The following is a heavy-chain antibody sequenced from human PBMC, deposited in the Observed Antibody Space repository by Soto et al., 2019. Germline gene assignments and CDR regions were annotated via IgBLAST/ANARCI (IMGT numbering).Heavy chain of an antibody. CDR3: AKRDVPHSTSNAYFYDH. V-gene: IGHV3-23*01. Sequence: GGSLRLSCGVSGFPFAPSTMSWVRQAPGKGLEWVSTISVSVGSTYSADSVQGRFTVSSDISDNTLFLRMTSLTADDTAVYFCAKRDVPHSTSNAYFYDHWGRGVLVTVSS. J-gene: IGHJ4*02. CDR1: GFPFAPST. D-gene: IGHD2-21*02. CDR2: ISVSVGST.